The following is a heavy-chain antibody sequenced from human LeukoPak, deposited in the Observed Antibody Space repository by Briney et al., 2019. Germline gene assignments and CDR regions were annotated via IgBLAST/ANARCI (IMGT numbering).Heavy chain of an antibody. CDR3: AKGLYYFDY. CDR1: GFTFSSYE. J-gene: IGHJ4*02. V-gene: IGHV3-23*01. Sequence: DPGGSLRLSCAASGFTFSSYEMNWVRQAPGKGLEWVSTLSGSGGDTYYADSVKGRFTISRDNSKNTLYLQLNSLRAEDTAVYYCAKGLYYFDYWGQGTLVTVSS. CDR2: LSGSGGDT.